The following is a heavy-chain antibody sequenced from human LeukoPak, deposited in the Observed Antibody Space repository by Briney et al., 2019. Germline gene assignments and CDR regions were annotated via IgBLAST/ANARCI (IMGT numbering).Heavy chain of an antibody. CDR2: IYYSGST. D-gene: IGHD2-2*01. V-gene: IGHV4-59*12. Sequence: SETLSLTCTVSGGSISSYYWSWIRQPPGKGLEWIGYIYYSGSTNYNPSLKSRVTISVDRSKNQFSLKLSSVTAADTAVYYCARCGTSCEYGMDVWGQGTTVTVSS. J-gene: IGHJ6*02. CDR1: GGSISSYY. CDR3: ARCGTSCEYGMDV.